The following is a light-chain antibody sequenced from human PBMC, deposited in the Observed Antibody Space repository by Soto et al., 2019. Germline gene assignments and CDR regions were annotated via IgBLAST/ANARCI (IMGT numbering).Light chain of an antibody. CDR1: QSVSSSY. CDR3: QQYGSSPVT. V-gene: IGKV3-20*01. J-gene: IGKJ2*01. CDR2: GAS. Sequence: EIVLTQSPGTLSLSPGERATLSCRASQSVSSSYLAWYQQKPGQAPRLLIYGASSRATGIPDRFSGSGSGTDFTLTISSLEPEYFSVYYCQQYGSSPVTFGQGTKLEIK.